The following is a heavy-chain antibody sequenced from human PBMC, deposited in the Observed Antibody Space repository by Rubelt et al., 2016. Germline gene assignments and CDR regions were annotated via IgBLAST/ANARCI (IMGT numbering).Heavy chain of an antibody. D-gene: IGHD6-19*01. J-gene: IGHJ4*02. CDR2: NHSGST. CDR3: ASSIAVAGGCDY. Sequence: NHSGSTNYNPSLKSRVTISVDTSKNQFSLKLSSVTAADTAVYYCASSIAVAGGCDYWGQGTLVTVSS. V-gene: IGHV4-34*13.